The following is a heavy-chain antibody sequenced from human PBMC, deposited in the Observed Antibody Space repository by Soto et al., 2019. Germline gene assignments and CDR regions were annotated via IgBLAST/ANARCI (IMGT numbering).Heavy chain of an antibody. CDR1: GFTFNSYA. V-gene: IGHV3-23*01. CDR2: VSAGGDMT. Sequence: DVQVLESGGDLVQPGGSLRLSCAASGFTFNSYAMSWVRQAPGKGLEWVSSVSAGGDMTYYSDSVKGRFTISRDNSNNALFLQMNSLRIEDTALYYCARGDRGGSGSPASYYYSGLDVWGQGTTVT. J-gene: IGHJ6*02. CDR3: ARGDRGGSGSPASYYYSGLDV. D-gene: IGHD3-10*01.